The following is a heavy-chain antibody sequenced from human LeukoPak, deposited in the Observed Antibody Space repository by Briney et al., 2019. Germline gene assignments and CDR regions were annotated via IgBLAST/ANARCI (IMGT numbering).Heavy chain of an antibody. Sequence: GGSLRLSCAGSGFIFSGSAIHWVRQASGKGLEWVGRIKNKANSYATAFAVSVKGRFTISRDNAKNSLYLEMNSLRAEDTAVYYCARGRETFDYWGQGTLVTVSS. CDR3: ARGRETFDY. V-gene: IGHV3-73*01. D-gene: IGHD5-24*01. CDR2: IKNKANSYAT. J-gene: IGHJ4*02. CDR1: GFIFSGSA.